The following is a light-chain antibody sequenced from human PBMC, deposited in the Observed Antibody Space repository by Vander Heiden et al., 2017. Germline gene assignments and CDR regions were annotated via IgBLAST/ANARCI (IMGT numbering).Light chain of an antibody. Sequence: QSVLTQPPSASGTPGQRVPISCSGSSSNIGSSYVDWYQQLPGTAPKLLIYRNNQRPSGVPGRFSGSKSGTSASLAINGLRSEDEADYFCAAWDDSLSGSVFGGGTKVTVL. V-gene: IGLV1-47*01. J-gene: IGLJ2*01. CDR1: SSNIGSSY. CDR3: AAWDDSLSGSV. CDR2: RNN.